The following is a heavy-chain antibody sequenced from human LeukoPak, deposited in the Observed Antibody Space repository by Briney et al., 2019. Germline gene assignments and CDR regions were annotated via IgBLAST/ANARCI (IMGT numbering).Heavy chain of an antibody. V-gene: IGHV3-30*04. D-gene: IGHD1-1*01. CDR3: ARDRVEAGTTKDGMDV. Sequence: GSLRLSCAASGFTFSSYAMHWVRQAPGKGLEWVAVISYDGSNKYYADSVKGRFTISRDNSKNTLYLQMNSLRAEDTAVYYCARDRVEAGTTKDGMDVWGQGTTVTVSS. CDR2: ISYDGSNK. CDR1: GFTFSSYA. J-gene: IGHJ6*02.